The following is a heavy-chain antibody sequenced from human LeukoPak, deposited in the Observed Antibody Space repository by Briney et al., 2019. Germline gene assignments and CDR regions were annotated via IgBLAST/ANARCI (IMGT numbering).Heavy chain of an antibody. J-gene: IGHJ4*02. CDR1: ELTFSSYN. D-gene: IGHD2-15*01. CDR3: AKPHAHDSAAFSDY. CDR2: IRLDGRDK. V-gene: IGHV3-30*02. Sequence: GGSLRLACAPAELTFSSYNLSWVRQAPNKWLEWVAFIRLDGRDKFYGDSVKGRSTISTDNSKNTLYLQMNSLRAEDPAVYYSAKPHAHDSAAFSDYWGQGTLVIVSS.